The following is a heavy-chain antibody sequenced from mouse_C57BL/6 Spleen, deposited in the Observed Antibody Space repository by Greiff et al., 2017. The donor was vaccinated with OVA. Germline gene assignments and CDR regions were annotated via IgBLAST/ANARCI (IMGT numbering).Heavy chain of an antibody. Sequence: EVQLQQSGPVLVKPGASVKMSCKASGYTFTDYYMNWVKQSHGKSLEWIGVINPYNGGTSYNQKFKGKATLTVDKSSSTAYMELNSLTSEDSAVYYCATRQLALYAMDYWGQGTSVTVSS. J-gene: IGHJ4*01. CDR1: GYTFTDYY. CDR3: ATRQLALYAMDY. V-gene: IGHV1-19*01. D-gene: IGHD3-2*01. CDR2: INPYNGGT.